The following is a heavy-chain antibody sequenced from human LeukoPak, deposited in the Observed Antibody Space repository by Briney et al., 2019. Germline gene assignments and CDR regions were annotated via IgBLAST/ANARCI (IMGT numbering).Heavy chain of an antibody. J-gene: IGHJ3*02. D-gene: IGHD4-17*01. CDR3: TRDRNDYGDPDAFDI. Sequence: GGSLRLSCAASGFTFSDFAMNWVRQAPGKGLEWVSSITRVSTYTYYSESVQGRFTISRDNHKDLLYLQLNSLRGDDSGIYYCTRDRNDYGDPDAFDIWGQGIVVTVSS. CDR1: GFTFSDFA. CDR2: ITRVSTYT. V-gene: IGHV3-21*01.